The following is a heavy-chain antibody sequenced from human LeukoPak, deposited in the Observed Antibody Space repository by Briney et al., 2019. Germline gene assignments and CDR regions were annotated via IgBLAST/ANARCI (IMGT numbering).Heavy chain of an antibody. J-gene: IGHJ4*02. Sequence: SQTLSLTCAISGDSFSSNSAGWNWIRQSPSRGLEWLGRTYYRSKWYNDYAVSVKSRITIIPDTSKNQFSLQLNSVTPEDAAVYYCARDQEDYGSGTLDYWGQGTLVTVSS. D-gene: IGHD3-10*01. CDR2: TYYRSKWYN. CDR3: ARDQEDYGSGTLDY. CDR1: GDSFSSNSAG. V-gene: IGHV6-1*01.